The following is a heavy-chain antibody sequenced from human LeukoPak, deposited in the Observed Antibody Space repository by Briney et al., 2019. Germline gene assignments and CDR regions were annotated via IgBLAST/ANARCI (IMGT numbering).Heavy chain of an antibody. D-gene: IGHD5/OR15-5a*01. CDR3: ARGPFRASRQHYLDF. CDR1: GGTFSNSG. J-gene: IGHJ4*02. CDR2: IIPMFGPP. V-gene: IGHV1-69*05. Sequence: GASVKVSCKASGGTFSNSGFSWVRQAPGQGLEWIGGIIPMFGPPNYAQNFQGRLTITTDESTGTAYMELSSLRSEDTAVYYCARGPFRASRQHYLDFWGQGSLVTVSS.